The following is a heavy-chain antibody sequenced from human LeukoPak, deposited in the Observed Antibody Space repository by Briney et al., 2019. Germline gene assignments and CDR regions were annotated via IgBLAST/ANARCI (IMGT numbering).Heavy chain of an antibody. CDR2: IFYSGRT. CDR3: ARQGRPNYYDSSGYPHFAS. D-gene: IGHD3-22*01. Sequence: SETLSLTCSVAGGSISSYYWSWIRQPPGKGLEWIGYIFYSGRTSYNPSLKSRVTLSVDTSKNQFSLKLSSVTAADTAVYYCARQGRPNYYDSSGYPHFASWGQGPLVTVSS. V-gene: IGHV4-59*08. J-gene: IGHJ4*02. CDR1: GGSISSYY.